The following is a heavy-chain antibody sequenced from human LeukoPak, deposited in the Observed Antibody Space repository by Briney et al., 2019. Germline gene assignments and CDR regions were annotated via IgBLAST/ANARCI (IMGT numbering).Heavy chain of an antibody. Sequence: ASQTLSLTCTLSGRSISSGSYYWGWIRQPPGKGLEWIGRIYYSGSTYYNPSPKTRFTIPVPTSKNQFSLKLSSVTAADTAAYYCARAIYCSSTSCLAADYWGQGTLVTVSS. J-gene: IGHJ4*02. V-gene: IGHV4-39*07. CDR3: ARAIYCSSTSCLAADY. CDR2: IYYSGST. D-gene: IGHD2-2*01. CDR1: GRSISSGSYY.